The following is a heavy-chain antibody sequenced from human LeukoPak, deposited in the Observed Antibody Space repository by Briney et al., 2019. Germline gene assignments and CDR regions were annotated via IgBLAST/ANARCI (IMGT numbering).Heavy chain of an antibody. Sequence: PGGSLRLSCAASGFTFSSYWMSWVRQAPGKGLEWVANIKQDGSEKYYVDFVKGRFTISRDNAKNSLYLQMNSLRAEDTAVYYCAREGDRLTFDYWGQGTLVTVSS. CDR1: GFTFSSYW. J-gene: IGHJ4*02. D-gene: IGHD3-16*01. V-gene: IGHV3-7*03. CDR3: AREGDRLTFDY. CDR2: IKQDGSEK.